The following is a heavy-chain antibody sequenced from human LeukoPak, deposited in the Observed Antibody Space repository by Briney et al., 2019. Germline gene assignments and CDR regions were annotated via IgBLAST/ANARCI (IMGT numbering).Heavy chain of an antibody. V-gene: IGHV4-39*01. CDR2: IYYSWST. J-gene: IGHJ4*02. CDR3: ARYVLSVAGTSL. D-gene: IGHD6-19*01. CDR1: GGSISSSSYY. Sequence: SETLSLTCTVSGGSISSSSYYWGWIRQPPGQGLEWIGTIYYSWSTYYNPSLKSRVTISVDTSKNQFSLKLSSVTAADTAVYYCARYVLSVAGTSLWGQGTLVTVSS.